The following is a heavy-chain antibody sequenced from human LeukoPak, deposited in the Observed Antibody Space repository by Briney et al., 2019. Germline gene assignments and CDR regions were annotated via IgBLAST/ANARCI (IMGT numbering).Heavy chain of an antibody. CDR1: GGSFSGYY. V-gene: IGHV4-34*01. Sequence: SETLSLTCAVYGGSFSGYYWSWIRQPPGKGLEWIGEINHSGTTYYNPSLKSRVAISVDTSKNQFSLKLSSVTAADTAVYYCARRMIVVDYWGQGTLVTVSS. CDR2: INHSGTT. J-gene: IGHJ4*02. D-gene: IGHD3-22*01. CDR3: ARRMIVVDY.